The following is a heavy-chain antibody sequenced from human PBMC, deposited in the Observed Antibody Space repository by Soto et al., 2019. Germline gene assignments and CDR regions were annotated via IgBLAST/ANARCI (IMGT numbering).Heavy chain of an antibody. J-gene: IGHJ6*03. CDR3: AREWKWRYCSSTSCLNLRYYYYMDV. Sequence: ASVKVSCKASGYTFTSYDINWVRQATGQGLEWMGWMNPNSGNTGYAQKFQGRVTMTRNTSISTAYMELSSLRSEDTAVYYCAREWKWRYCSSTSCLNLRYYYYMDVWGKGTTVTVSS. V-gene: IGHV1-8*01. CDR1: GYTFTSYD. D-gene: IGHD2-2*01. CDR2: MNPNSGNT.